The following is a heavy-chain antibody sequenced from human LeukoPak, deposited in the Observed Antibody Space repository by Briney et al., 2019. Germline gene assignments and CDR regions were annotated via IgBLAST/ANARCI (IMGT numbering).Heavy chain of an antibody. CDR1: GYNFISYY. J-gene: IGHJ6*02. V-gene: IGHV1-46*01. CDR2: INPSGGST. Sequence: ASVKVSCKASGYNFISYYMHWVRQAPGQGLEWMGIINPSGGSTSYAQKFQERVTMTRDTSTSTVYVEMSSLKSEDTAVYYCAREDVVLVDAVRYYYYGMDVWGQGTTVTVSS. CDR3: AREDVVLVDAVRYYYYGMDV. D-gene: IGHD2-8*01.